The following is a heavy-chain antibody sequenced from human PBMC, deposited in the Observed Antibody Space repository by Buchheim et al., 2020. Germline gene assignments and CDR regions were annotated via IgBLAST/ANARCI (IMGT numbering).Heavy chain of an antibody. J-gene: IGHJ6*03. Sequence: EVQLVESGGGLVQPGGSLRLSCAASGFTFSSYSMNWVRQAPGKGLEWVSYISSSSTIYYADSVKGRFTFSRDNAKNSLYLQMNSLRAEDTAVYYCARRPGSSWYGYYYYYMDVWGKGTT. CDR2: ISSSSTI. CDR3: ARRPGSSWYGYYYYYMDV. CDR1: GFTFSSYS. V-gene: IGHV3-48*01. D-gene: IGHD6-13*01.